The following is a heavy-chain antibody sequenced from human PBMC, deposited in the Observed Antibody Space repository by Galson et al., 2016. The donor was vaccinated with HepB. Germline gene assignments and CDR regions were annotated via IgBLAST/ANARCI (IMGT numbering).Heavy chain of an antibody. D-gene: IGHD6-6*01. CDR2: ISWNSGNM. CDR3: AKDPQWRSARFDP. Sequence: SLRLSCAASGFSFDDYTMHWVRQAPGKGLEWVSGISWNSGNMAYADSVKGRFTISRDNAKNSLYLQMNSLRPEDTALYYRAKDPQWRSARFDPWGQGTLVTVSS. V-gene: IGHV3-9*01. CDR1: GFSFDDYT. J-gene: IGHJ5*02.